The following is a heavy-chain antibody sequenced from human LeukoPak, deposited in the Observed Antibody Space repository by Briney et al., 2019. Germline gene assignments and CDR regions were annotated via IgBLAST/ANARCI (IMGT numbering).Heavy chain of an antibody. D-gene: IGHD2-2*01. CDR2: INHSGST. CDR1: GGSFSGYY. V-gene: IGHV4-34*01. CDR3: ASTPRVPAAFFDY. Sequence: SETLSLTCAVYGGSFSGYYWSWIRQPPGKGLEWIGEINHSGSTNYSPSLKSRVTISVDTSKNQFSLKLSSVTAADTAVYYCASTPRVPAAFFDYWGQGTLVTVSS. J-gene: IGHJ4*02.